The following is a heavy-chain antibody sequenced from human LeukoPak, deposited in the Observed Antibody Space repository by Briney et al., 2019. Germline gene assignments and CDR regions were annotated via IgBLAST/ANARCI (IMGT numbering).Heavy chain of an antibody. J-gene: IGHJ4*02. D-gene: IGHD3-16*02. CDR2: IKQDGSEK. CDR3: ARDTYYDYVWGSYRNGFDY. V-gene: IGHV3-7*05. CDR1: GFTFSSYW. Sequence: GGSLRLSCAASGFTFSSYWMSWVRQAPGKGLEWVANIKQDGSEKYYVDSVKGRFTISRDNAKNSLYLQMNSLRAEDTAVYYCARDTYYDYVWGSYRNGFDYWGQGTLVTSST.